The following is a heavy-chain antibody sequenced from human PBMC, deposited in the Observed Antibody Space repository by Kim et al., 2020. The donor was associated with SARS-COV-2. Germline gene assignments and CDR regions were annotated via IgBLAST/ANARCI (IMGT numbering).Heavy chain of an antibody. J-gene: IGHJ4*02. V-gene: IGHV3-30*18. CDR2: TSSDGSNK. CDR3: AKAREHADFWSGYPPDY. CDR1: GFTFSSYG. Sequence: GGSLRLSCAASGFTFSSYGMHWVRQAPGKGLDWVAVTSSDGSNKYYADSVKGRFTISRDNPKNTLYLQMSSLRAEDTAVYYCAKAREHADFWSGYPPDYWGQGTLVTVSS. D-gene: IGHD3-3*01.